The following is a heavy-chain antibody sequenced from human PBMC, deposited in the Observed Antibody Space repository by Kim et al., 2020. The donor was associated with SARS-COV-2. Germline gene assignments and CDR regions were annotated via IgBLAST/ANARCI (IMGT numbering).Heavy chain of an antibody. D-gene: IGHD2-2*01. CDR3: ARGSVKVPAAAAS. J-gene: IGHJ1*01. Sequence: FAQKFQGRLTMTRDTSMSTAYMGLSSLRSGDTAVYYCARGSVKVPAAAASWGQGTLVTVSS. V-gene: IGHV1-8*01.